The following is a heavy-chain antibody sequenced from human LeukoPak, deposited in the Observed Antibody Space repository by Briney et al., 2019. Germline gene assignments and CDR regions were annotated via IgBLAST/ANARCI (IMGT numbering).Heavy chain of an antibody. J-gene: IGHJ4*02. D-gene: IGHD3-22*01. CDR3: ARAKPYDNNGYSPELRY. CDR2: SDPNSGAT. V-gene: IGHV1-2*02. CDR1: GYTFTSYY. Sequence: APVKVSCKTSGYTFTSYYIHWLRQAPGQGFEWLGWSDPNSGATKYEHFQGRVTMTWDTSIDTAYMELTRLTSDDTAVYYCARAKPYDNNGYSPELRYWGQGTLVTVSS.